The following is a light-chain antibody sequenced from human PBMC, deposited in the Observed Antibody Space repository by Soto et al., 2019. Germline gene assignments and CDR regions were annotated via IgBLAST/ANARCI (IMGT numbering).Light chain of an antibody. CDR2: ATS. CDR3: QHYNNWPFT. J-gene: IGKJ2*01. Sequence: DIQMTQSPSSLSAAVGDRVTITCRASQDINKYLNWYRQTPGKAPNLLIFATSTLHSGVPSRFSGSRSGTDFSLTISSLQPEDFATYYCQHYNNWPFTFGQGTNQEIK. V-gene: IGKV1-39*01. CDR1: QDINKY.